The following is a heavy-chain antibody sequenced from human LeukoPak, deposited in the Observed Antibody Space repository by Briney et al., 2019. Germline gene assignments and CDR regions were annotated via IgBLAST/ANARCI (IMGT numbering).Heavy chain of an antibody. D-gene: IGHD6-19*01. CDR2: INPSGGST. CDR1: GYTFTSYY. Sequence: GASVKVSCKASGYTFTSYYMHWVRQAPGQGLEWMGIINPSGGSTSYAQKFQGRVTMTRDMSTSTVNMELSSLRSEDTAVYYCARDDPLDKISSGWGPWGQGTLVTVSS. V-gene: IGHV1-46*01. CDR3: ARDDPLDKISSGWGP. J-gene: IGHJ5*02.